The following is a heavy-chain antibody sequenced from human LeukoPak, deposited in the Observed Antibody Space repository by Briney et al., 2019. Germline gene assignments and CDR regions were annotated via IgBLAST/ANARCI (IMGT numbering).Heavy chain of an antibody. J-gene: IGHJ4*02. CDR2: ISSSGSTI. V-gene: IGHV3-11*01. D-gene: IGHD4-17*01. CDR3: VRIGTVTQNFEY. Sequence: PGGSLRLSCAASGFTFSDYYMSWIRQAPGKGLEWVSYISSSGSTIYYADSVKGRFTTSRDNSKNTLYLQMNSLRAEDTAIYYCVRIGTVTQNFEYWGQGTLVTVSS. CDR1: GFTFSDYY.